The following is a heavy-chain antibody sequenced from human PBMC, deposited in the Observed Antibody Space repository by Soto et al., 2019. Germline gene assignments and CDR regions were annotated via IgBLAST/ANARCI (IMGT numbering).Heavy chain of an antibody. Sequence: GGSLRLSCAAPGFTFSSYAMHWVRQAPGKGLEYVSAISSNGGSTYYANSVKGRFTISRDNSKNTLYLQMGSLRAEDMAVYYCAKGMEYSSSSGGSDYWGQGTLVTVSS. J-gene: IGHJ4*02. V-gene: IGHV3-64*01. CDR2: ISSNGGST. CDR3: AKGMEYSSSSGGSDY. D-gene: IGHD6-6*01. CDR1: GFTFSSYA.